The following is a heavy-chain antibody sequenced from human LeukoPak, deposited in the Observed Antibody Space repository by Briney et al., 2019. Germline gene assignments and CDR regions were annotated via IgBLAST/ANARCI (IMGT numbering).Heavy chain of an antibody. J-gene: IGHJ4*02. CDR2: FKPNSGDT. V-gene: IGHV1-2*06. CDR3: ARDDEGRANFDF. Sequence: RASVKVSCMASGYTFTGHYMHWVRQAPGQGLEWMGRFKPNSGDTNYAQKFQGRFTMTWDTSISTAYMELTRLRSDDTAVYYCARDDEGRANFDFWGQGTLVTVSS. CDR1: GYTFTGHY.